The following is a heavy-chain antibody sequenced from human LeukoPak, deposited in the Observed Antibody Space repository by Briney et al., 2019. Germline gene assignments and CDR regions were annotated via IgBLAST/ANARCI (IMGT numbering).Heavy chain of an antibody. V-gene: IGHV3-9*01. Sequence: PGGSLRLSCAASGFTFDDYAMHWVRQAPGKGLEWVSGISWNSGSIGYADSVKGRFTISRDNAKDSLYLQMNSLRAEDTALYYCAKGHTYYYDSSGHDDAFDIWGQGTMVTVSS. CDR1: GFTFDDYA. CDR3: AKGHTYYYDSSGHDDAFDI. CDR2: ISWNSGSI. D-gene: IGHD3-22*01. J-gene: IGHJ3*02.